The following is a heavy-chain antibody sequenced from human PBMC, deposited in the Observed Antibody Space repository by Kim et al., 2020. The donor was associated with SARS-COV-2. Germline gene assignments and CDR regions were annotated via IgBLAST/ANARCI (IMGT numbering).Heavy chain of an antibody. CDR2: IYSGGET. Sequence: GGSLRLSCEVSGFPVSTNYMAWVRQAPGKGPEWVSVIYSGGETYYRDSVKGRFTISRDKSKNTLYLQMNNVKAEDTAVYYCARLRILIRNLERYFVSCGQGPLVAVSS. CDR3: ARLRILIRNLERYFVS. J-gene: IGHJ4*02. D-gene: IGHD1-1*01. CDR1: GFPVSTNY. V-gene: IGHV3-53*01.